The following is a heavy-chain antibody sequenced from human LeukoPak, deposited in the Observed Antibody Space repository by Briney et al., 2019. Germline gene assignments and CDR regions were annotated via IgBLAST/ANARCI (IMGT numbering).Heavy chain of an antibody. CDR3: ARDNYYGSGRPDY. CDR2: IYYSGST. V-gene: IGHV4-59*12. Sequence: SETLSLTCNVSGVSISGYHWSWIRQPPGKGLEWLGYIYYSGSTYYNPSLKSRVTISVDTSKNQFSLKLSSVTAADTAVYYCARDNYYGSGRPDYWGQGTLVTVSS. D-gene: IGHD3-10*01. J-gene: IGHJ4*02. CDR1: GVSISGYH.